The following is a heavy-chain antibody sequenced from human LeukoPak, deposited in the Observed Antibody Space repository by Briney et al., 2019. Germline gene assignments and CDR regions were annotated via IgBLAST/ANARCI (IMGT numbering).Heavy chain of an antibody. D-gene: IGHD1-1*01. CDR1: GYTFSSYD. V-gene: IGHV1-8*01. CDR2: MNPDSGNT. J-gene: IGHJ4*02. Sequence: ASVKVSCRASGYTFSSYDINWVRQATGQGLEWMGYMNPDSGNTGYAQNFQGRVTMTVNTSITTAYMELSSLRPEDTAVYYCARELRRDKYWGQGTLVTVSS. CDR3: ARELRRDKY.